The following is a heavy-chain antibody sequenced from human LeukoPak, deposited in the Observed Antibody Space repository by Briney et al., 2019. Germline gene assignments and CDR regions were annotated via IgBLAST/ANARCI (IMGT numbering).Heavy chain of an antibody. Sequence: SVKVSCNAPGGTFSSYAISWVRQAPGQGLEWMGRIIPIFGTANYAQKFQGRVTITTDESTSTAYMELSSLRSEDTAVYYCARGPIAARPDNWFDPWGQGTLVTVSS. D-gene: IGHD6-6*01. CDR2: IIPIFGTA. J-gene: IGHJ5*02. CDR3: ARGPIAARPDNWFDP. CDR1: GGTFSSYA. V-gene: IGHV1-69*05.